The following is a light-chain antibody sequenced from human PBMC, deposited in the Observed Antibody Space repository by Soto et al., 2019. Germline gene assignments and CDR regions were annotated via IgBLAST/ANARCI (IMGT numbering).Light chain of an antibody. J-gene: IGKJ4*01. CDR1: QSISSW. V-gene: IGKV1-5*03. Sequence: DIQMTQSPSTLSASVGDRVTITYRASQSISSWLAWYQQKPGKAPKLLIYKASSLETGVPPRFSGSGSGTEFTLTITRLHPDDFATYHCQQYNTLSLTFGGGTKV. CDR2: KAS. CDR3: QQYNTLSLT.